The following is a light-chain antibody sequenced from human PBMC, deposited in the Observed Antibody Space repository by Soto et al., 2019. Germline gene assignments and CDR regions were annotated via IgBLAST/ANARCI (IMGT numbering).Light chain of an antibody. CDR3: CSYAGSSTLV. CDR1: SSDVGSYNL. J-gene: IGLJ3*02. V-gene: IGLV2-23*02. CDR2: EVS. Sequence: QSVLTQPGSVSGSPGQAITISGTGTSSDVGSYNLVSWYQHHPGKAPKLMIYEVSKRPSGISNRFSGSKSGNTASLTISGLQAEDEADYYCCSYAGSSTLVFGGGTKVTVL.